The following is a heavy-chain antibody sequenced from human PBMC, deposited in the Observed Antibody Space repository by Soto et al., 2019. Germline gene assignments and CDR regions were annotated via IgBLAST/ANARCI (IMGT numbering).Heavy chain of an antibody. V-gene: IGHV3-15*07. J-gene: IGHJ3*02. D-gene: IGHD2-2*01. CDR1: GFTFSNAW. CDR2: IKSKTDGGTT. Sequence: GSLRLSCAASGFTFSNAWMNWVRQAPGKGLEWVGRIKSKTDGGTTDYAAPVKGRFTISRDDSKNTLYLQMNSLKTEDTAVYYCTTDHLDIVVVPAASDAFDIWGQGTMVTVSS. CDR3: TTDHLDIVVVPAASDAFDI.